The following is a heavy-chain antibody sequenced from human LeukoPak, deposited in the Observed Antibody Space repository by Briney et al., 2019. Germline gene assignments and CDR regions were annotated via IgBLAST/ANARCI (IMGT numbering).Heavy chain of an antibody. CDR1: GGSISSYY. CDR2: IYYSGST. V-gene: IGHV4-39*07. Sequence: SETLSLTCSVSGGSISSYYWGWIRQPPGKGLEWIGSIYYSGSTYYNPSLKSRVTISVDTSKNQFSLKLSSVTAADTAVYYCAREGGSSWYGDYGGQGPLVTVSS. CDR3: AREGGSSWYGDY. D-gene: IGHD6-13*01. J-gene: IGHJ4*02.